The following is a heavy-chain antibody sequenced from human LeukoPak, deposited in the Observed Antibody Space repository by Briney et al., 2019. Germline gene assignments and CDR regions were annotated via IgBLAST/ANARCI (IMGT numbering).Heavy chain of an antibody. V-gene: IGHV4-30-4*08. CDR2: IYYSGST. D-gene: IGHD1-26*01. CDR3: ARVAWDLLFDY. J-gene: IGHJ4*02. CDR1: GGSISSGDYY. Sequence: SETLSLTCTVSGGSISSGDYYWSWLRQPPGKGLEWIGYIYYSGSTYYNPSLKSRVTISVDTSKNQFSLKLSSVTAADTAVYYCARVAWDLLFDYWGQGTLVTVSS.